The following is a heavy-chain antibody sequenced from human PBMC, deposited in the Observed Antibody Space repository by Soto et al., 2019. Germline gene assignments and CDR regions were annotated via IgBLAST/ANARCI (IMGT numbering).Heavy chain of an antibody. CDR3: ARGYYDSSGYYPGV. J-gene: IGHJ4*02. Sequence: RASVKVSCKASGYTFTGYYMHWVRQAPGQGLEWMGWINPNSGGTNYAQKFQGRVTMTRDTSISTAYMELSRLRSDDTAVYYCARGYYDSSGYYPGVWGQGTLVTVSS. V-gene: IGHV1-2*02. D-gene: IGHD3-22*01. CDR2: INPNSGGT. CDR1: GYTFTGYY.